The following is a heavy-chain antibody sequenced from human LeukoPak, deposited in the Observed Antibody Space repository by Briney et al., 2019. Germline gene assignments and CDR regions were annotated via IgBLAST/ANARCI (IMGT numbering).Heavy chain of an antibody. CDR1: GGSISSYY. CDR2: IYYSGST. V-gene: IGHV4-59*01. CDR3: ARGGSSGWYVPFDY. J-gene: IGHJ4*02. Sequence: SETLSLTCTVSGGSISSYYWSWIRQPPGKGLEWIGYIYYSGSTNYNPSLKSRVTISVDTSKNQFSLKLSSVTAADTAVYYCARGGSSGWYVPFDYWGQGTLVTVSS. D-gene: IGHD6-19*01.